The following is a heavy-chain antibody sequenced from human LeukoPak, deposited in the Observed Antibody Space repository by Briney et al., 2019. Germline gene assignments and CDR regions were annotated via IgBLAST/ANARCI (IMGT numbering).Heavy chain of an antibody. Sequence: ASVKVSCKASGYTFSSYGISWVRQAPEQGLEWLGYISAYNGNTNYAQKVQGRITMTTDTSTSTAYMEMRSLRSDDTAVYYCARDCSGSSCYWIHWGQGTLVTVSS. CDR1: GYTFSSYG. CDR3: ARDCSGSSCYWIH. D-gene: IGHD2-15*01. J-gene: IGHJ4*02. CDR2: ISAYNGNT. V-gene: IGHV1-18*01.